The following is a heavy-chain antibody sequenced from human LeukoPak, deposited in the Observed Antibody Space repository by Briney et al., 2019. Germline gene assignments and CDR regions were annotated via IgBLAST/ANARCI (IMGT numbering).Heavy chain of an antibody. J-gene: IGHJ4*02. D-gene: IGHD3-22*01. CDR1: GGSISSYY. CDR3: ASLVGSSGYYGY. V-gene: IGHV4-59*01. CDR2: IYYSGST. Sequence: PSETLSLTCTVSGGSISSYYWSWIRQPPGKGLEWIGYIYYSGSTNYNPSLKSRVTISVDTSKNQFSLKLSSVTAAGTAVYYCASLVGSSGYYGYWGQGTLVTVSS.